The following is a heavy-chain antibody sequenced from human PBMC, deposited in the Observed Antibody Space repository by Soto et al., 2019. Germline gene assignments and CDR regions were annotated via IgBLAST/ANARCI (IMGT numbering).Heavy chain of an antibody. J-gene: IGHJ4*02. D-gene: IGHD6-13*01. V-gene: IGHV3-23*01. CDR1: GFTFSSYA. CDR2: ISGSGGST. Sequence: GGSLRLSCAASGFTFSSYAMSWVRQAPGKGLEWVSAISGSGGSTYYADSVKGRFTISRDNSKNTLYLQMNSLRAEDTAVYYCAKMLSSSSWFSVDYWGQGTLVTVSS. CDR3: AKMLSSSSWFSVDY.